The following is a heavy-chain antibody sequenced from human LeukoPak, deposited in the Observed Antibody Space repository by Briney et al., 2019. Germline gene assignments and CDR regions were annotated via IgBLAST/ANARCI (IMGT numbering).Heavy chain of an antibody. CDR2: IYSGGST. CDR1: GFTVSSNY. D-gene: IGHD1-26*01. CDR3: ARDLTVGAEDY. Sequence: GGSLRLSCAASGFTVSSNYMSWVRQAPGKGLEWVSVIYSGGSTYYADSMKGRFTISRDNSKNTLYLQMNSLRAEDAAVYYCARDLTVGAEDYWGQGTLVTVSS. J-gene: IGHJ4*02. V-gene: IGHV3-66*01.